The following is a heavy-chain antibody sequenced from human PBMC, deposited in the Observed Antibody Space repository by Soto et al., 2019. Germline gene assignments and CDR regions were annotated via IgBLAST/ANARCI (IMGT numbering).Heavy chain of an antibody. V-gene: IGHV4-30-4*01. CDR1: GASIYNGGYF. CDR2: IHNSGSP. CDR3: ARRIVVTETFDY. D-gene: IGHD5-12*01. J-gene: IGHJ4*02. Sequence: SETLSLTCSVSGASIYNGGYFWSWIRQSPGKGLEWIGQIHNSGSPYNNPSLKSRVTISEDTSKNQFSLTVTSVTAADTAVYYCARRIVVTETFDYWGQGTLVTVSS.